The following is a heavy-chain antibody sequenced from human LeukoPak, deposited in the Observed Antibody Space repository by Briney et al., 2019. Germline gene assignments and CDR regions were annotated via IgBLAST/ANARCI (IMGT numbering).Heavy chain of an antibody. D-gene: IGHD5-18*01. CDR2: IHYSGST. J-gene: IGHJ6*03. Sequence: SETLSLTCTVSGASISSYYWSWVRQPPGKGLEWLGYIHYSGSTHYNPSLKSRVTISVDTSKKQVSLKVTSVTAADTAVYYCARTEESGYSYGYFGYYYYMDVWGKGTTVTVSS. V-gene: IGHV4-59*01. CDR1: GASISSYY. CDR3: ARTEESGYSYGYFGYYYYMDV.